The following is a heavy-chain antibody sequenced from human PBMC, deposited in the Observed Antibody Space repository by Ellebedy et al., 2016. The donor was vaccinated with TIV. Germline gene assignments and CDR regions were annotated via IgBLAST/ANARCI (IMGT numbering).Heavy chain of an antibody. CDR1: GFTFSGYA. J-gene: IGHJ4*02. D-gene: IGHD4-11*01. V-gene: IGHV3-23*01. CDR2: ITAGGGST. CDR3: ARDLSNYDGSGK. Sequence: GESLKISCAASGFTFSGYAMSWVRQAPGKGLEFVSSITAGGGSTYYADSVNGRFTISRDNSKNTLFLQMSSLRAEDTDVYYCARDLSNYDGSGKWGQGTLVTVSS.